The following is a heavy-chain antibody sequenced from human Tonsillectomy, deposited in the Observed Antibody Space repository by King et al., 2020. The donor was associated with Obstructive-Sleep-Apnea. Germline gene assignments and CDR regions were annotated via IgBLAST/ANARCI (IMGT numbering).Heavy chain of an antibody. Sequence: VQLVESGGGVVQPGRSLRLSCAASGFTFSNYAIHWVRQAPGKGLEWVAVISYDGSNKYYADSVKGRFTISRDNSKNTLYLQMNSPRAEDTAVYYCARPIAVTGTAIDYWGQGTLVTVSS. CDR3: ARPIAVTGTAIDY. V-gene: IGHV3-30-3*01. J-gene: IGHJ4*02. CDR2: ISYDGSNK. D-gene: IGHD6-19*01. CDR1: GFTFSNYA.